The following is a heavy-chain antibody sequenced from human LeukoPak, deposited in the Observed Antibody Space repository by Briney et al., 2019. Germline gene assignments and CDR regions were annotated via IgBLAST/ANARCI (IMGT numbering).Heavy chain of an antibody. V-gene: IGHV5-51*01. CDR2: IYAADSDT. D-gene: IGHD3-10*01. CDR1: GYSFTNNW. J-gene: IGHJ3*02. Sequence: GESLKISCKAFGYSFTNNWIGWVRQMPGKGLEWMGIIYAADSDTRYSPSFQGHVTMSVDKSISTAFLHWNSLKSSDTAMYYCARPGDEDAFDIWGQGTMVTVSS. CDR3: ARPGDEDAFDI.